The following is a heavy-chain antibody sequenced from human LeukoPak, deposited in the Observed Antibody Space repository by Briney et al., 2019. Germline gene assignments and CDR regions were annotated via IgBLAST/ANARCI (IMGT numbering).Heavy chain of an antibody. CDR2: INHSGST. D-gene: IGHD5-18*01. CDR1: GGSISSYY. J-gene: IGHJ4*02. Sequence: PSETLSLTCTVSGGSISSYYWSWIRQPPGKGLEWIGEINHSGSTNYNPSLKSRVTISVDTSKNQFSLKLSSVTAADTAVYYCAGWMVTKYYFDYWGQGTLVTVSS. V-gene: IGHV4-34*01. CDR3: AGWMVTKYYFDY.